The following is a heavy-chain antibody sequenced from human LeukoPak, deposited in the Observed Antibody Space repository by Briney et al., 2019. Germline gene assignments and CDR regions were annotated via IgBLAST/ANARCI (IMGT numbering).Heavy chain of an antibody. Sequence: SETLSLTCAVSGGSISSGGYSWSWIRQPPGKGLEWIGYIYHSGSTYYNPSLKSRVIISVDRSKNQFSLKVSSVTAADTAVYYCARDSQLGRGGFDYWGQGTLVTVSS. CDR3: ARDSQLGRGGFDY. CDR2: IYHSGST. J-gene: IGHJ4*02. V-gene: IGHV4-30-2*01. D-gene: IGHD3-10*01. CDR1: GGSISSGGYS.